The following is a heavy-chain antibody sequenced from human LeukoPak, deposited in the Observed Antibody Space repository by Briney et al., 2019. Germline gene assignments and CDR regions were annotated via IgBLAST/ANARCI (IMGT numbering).Heavy chain of an antibody. D-gene: IGHD1-14*01. J-gene: IGHJ5*01. Sequence: GGSLRLSCAAAGLTFSTNSMNWVRQAPGKGLEWVSYISFSSSTIYYADSVKGRFTISRDNGKNLLYLQMNSLRAEDTAVYYRARQAPRGTSANPYHVDSWGQGNLVTVSS. CDR2: ISFSSSTI. CDR3: ARQAPRGTSANPYHVDS. CDR1: GLTFSTNS. V-gene: IGHV3-48*01.